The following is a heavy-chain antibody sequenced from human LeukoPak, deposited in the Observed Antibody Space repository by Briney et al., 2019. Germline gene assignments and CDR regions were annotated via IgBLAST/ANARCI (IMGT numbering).Heavy chain of an antibody. CDR1: GFTFSASA. V-gene: IGHV3-23*01. J-gene: IGHJ5*02. Sequence: GGSLRLSCAASGFTFSASAMTWVRQAPGKGLEWVSGISGSGGGTYHADSVKGRFTISRDNSRNTLYLQMNSLRAEDTAGYYCAKGLDVRYDSNGHYSNWSDPWGQGTLVTVSS. CDR2: ISGSGGGT. D-gene: IGHD3-22*01. CDR3: AKGLDVRYDSNGHYSNWSDP.